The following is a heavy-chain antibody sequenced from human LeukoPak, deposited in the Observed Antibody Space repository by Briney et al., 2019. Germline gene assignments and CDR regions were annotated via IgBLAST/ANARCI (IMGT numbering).Heavy chain of an antibody. J-gene: IGHJ3*02. V-gene: IGHV3-21*01. Sequence: GGSLRLSCAASGFTFSSYSMNWVRQAPGQGLEWVSSISSSSSYIYYADSVKGRFTISRDNAENSLYLQMNSLRDEDTAVYYCARDRLYAFDIWGQGTMVTVSS. CDR3: ARDRLYAFDI. CDR2: ISSSSSYI. D-gene: IGHD5/OR15-5a*01. CDR1: GFTFSSYS.